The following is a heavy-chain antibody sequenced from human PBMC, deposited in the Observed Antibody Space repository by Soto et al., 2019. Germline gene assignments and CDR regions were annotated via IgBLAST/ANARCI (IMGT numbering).Heavy chain of an antibody. V-gene: IGHV1-69*13. Sequence: ASVKVSCKASGGTFSSYAISWVRQAPGQGLEWMGGIIPIFGTANYAQKFQGRVTITADESTSTAYMELSSLRSEDTAVYYCARDPYSNSSGEGYYYGMDVWGQGTTVTVSS. D-gene: IGHD6-6*01. CDR3: ARDPYSNSSGEGYYYGMDV. CDR2: IIPIFGTA. J-gene: IGHJ6*02. CDR1: GGTFSSYA.